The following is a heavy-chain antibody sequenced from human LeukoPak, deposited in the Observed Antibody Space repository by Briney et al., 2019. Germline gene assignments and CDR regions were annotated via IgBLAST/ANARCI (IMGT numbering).Heavy chain of an antibody. V-gene: IGHV3-23*01. CDR2: ISGSGGST. CDR1: GFTFSNYA. Sequence: GGSLRLSCAASGFTFSNYAMSWVRQAPEKGLEWVSAISGSGGSTYYADPVKGRFTISRDNSKTTLYLQMNSLRADDTAVYYCAKSYYDYVWGREDYWGQGTLVTVSS. CDR3: AKSYYDYVWGREDY. D-gene: IGHD3-16*01. J-gene: IGHJ4*02.